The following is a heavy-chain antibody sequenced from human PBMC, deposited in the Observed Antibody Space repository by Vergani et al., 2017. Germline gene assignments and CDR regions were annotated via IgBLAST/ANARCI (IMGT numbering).Heavy chain of an antibody. J-gene: IGHJ4*02. CDR2: IWYDGSNK. D-gene: IGHD6-19*01. CDR3: ARWGLYSSGWVFDY. Sequence: QLQLVESGGGVVQPGRSLRLSCAASGFTFSSYGMHWVRQAPGKGLEWVAVIWYDGSNKYYADSVKGRFTISRDNSKNTLYLQMNSLRAEDTAVYYCARWGLYSSGWVFDYWGQGTLVTVSS. V-gene: IGHV3-33*01. CDR1: GFTFSSYG.